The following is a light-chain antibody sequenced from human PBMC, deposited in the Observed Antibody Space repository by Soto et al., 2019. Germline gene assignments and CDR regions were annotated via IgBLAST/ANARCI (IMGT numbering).Light chain of an antibody. CDR1: SSNIGNNY. V-gene: IGLV1-51*01. CDR2: DTN. Sequence: QSVLTQPPSVSAAPGQKVTISCSGGSSNIGNNYVSWYQHVPGTAPKLLIYDTNKRPAGIPDRVSASKSGTSATLGITGLQTGDEADYYCATWDSSLRAVVFGGGPKVTVL. J-gene: IGLJ2*01. CDR3: ATWDSSLRAVV.